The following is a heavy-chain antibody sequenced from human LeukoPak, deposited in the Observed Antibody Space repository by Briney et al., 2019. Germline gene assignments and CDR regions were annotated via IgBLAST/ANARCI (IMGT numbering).Heavy chain of an antibody. D-gene: IGHD3-22*01. CDR3: ARAPIVVVITTGYYFDY. CDR2: INHSGST. CDR1: GGSFSGYY. J-gene: IGHJ4*02. Sequence: SETLSLTCAVYGGSFSGYYWGWIRQPPGKGLEWIGEINHSGSTNYNPSLKSRVTISVDTSKNQFSLKLSSVTAADTAVYYCARAPIVVVITTGYYFDYWGQGTLVTVSS. V-gene: IGHV4-34*01.